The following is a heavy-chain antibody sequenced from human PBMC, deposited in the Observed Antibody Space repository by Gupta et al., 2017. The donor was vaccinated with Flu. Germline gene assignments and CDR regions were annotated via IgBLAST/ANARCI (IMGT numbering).Heavy chain of an antibody. V-gene: IGHV3-15*01. CDR3: TTDLVGAFDI. CDR1: GFTFSNAW. CDR2: IKSKTDGGTT. J-gene: IGHJ3*02. D-gene: IGHD3-9*01. Sequence: EVQLVESGGGLVKPGGSLRLSCAASGFTFSNAWMSWVRQAPGKGLEWVGSIKSKTDGGTTDDAAPVKGRLNISREDSKNTLYLQMKSLKTEDTAVYYCTTDLVGAFDIWGQGTMVTVSS.